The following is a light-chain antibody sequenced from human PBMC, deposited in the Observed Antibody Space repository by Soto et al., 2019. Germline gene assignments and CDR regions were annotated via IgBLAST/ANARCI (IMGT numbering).Light chain of an antibody. CDR1: QSIRGW. CDR3: QQYNTYPGT. V-gene: IGKV1-5*03. Sequence: DIQMTQSPSTLSASVGDRVTITCRASQSIRGWLAWYQQKPGKAPKLLIYQASSLQSGVPSRLSGSGSETEFALTISSLQPDDFATYFCQQYNTYPGTCGQATKVEIK. J-gene: IGKJ1*01. CDR2: QAS.